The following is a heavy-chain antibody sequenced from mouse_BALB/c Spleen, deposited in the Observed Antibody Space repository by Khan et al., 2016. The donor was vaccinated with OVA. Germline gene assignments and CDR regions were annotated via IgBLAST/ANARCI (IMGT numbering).Heavy chain of an antibody. CDR3: ARGPYYGSSWFAY. D-gene: IGHD1-1*01. Sequence: EVELVESGPGLVKPSQSLSLTCTVTGYSITSDYAWNWIRQFPGNKLEWMGYISYSGSTSYNPSLKSRISITRDTSKNQFFLQLNSVTTGDTATYYCARGPYYGSSWFAYWGQGTLVTVSA. V-gene: IGHV3-2*02. CDR2: ISYSGST. CDR1: GYSITSDYA. J-gene: IGHJ3*01.